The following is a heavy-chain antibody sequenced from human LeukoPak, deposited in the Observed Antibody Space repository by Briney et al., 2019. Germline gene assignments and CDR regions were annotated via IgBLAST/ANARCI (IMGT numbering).Heavy chain of an antibody. CDR1: GYSFTSYW. J-gene: IGHJ3*01. D-gene: IGHD6-19*01. Sequence: GESLKISCKGSGYSFTSYWIGWVRQMPGKGLEWMGIIYPGDSDTRYSPSFQGQITISAAKSISTPYLQWSSLKASDTAMYSCPRPLRSYSSGWHLWGQGTMVTVSS. CDR2: IYPGDSDT. CDR3: PRPLRSYSSGWHL. V-gene: IGHV5-51*01.